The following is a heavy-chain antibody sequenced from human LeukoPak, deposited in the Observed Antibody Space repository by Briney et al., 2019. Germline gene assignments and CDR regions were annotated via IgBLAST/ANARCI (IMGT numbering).Heavy chain of an antibody. Sequence: SETLSLTCAVYSGSFSNYYWSWIRQPPGKGLEWIGEINQSGSTNYNPSLKSRVTISVDTSKNHFSLRLSSVTAADTAVYYCARGALKWELPPIRARKSYYFDYWGQGTLVTVSS. J-gene: IGHJ4*02. D-gene: IGHD1-26*01. CDR3: ARGALKWELPPIRARKSYYFDY. V-gene: IGHV4-34*01. CDR1: SGSFSNYY. CDR2: INQSGST.